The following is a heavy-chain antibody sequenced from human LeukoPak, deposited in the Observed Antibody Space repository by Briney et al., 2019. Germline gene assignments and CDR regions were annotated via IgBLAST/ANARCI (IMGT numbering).Heavy chain of an antibody. CDR2: IYYSGST. CDR1: GGSISSSSYY. V-gene: IGHV4-39*01. J-gene: IGHJ6*02. CDR3: ARHHDSPGKWSFYYYYGMDV. D-gene: IGHD3-22*01. Sequence: PSETLSLTCTVSGGSISSSSYYWGWIRQPPGKGLEWIGSIYYSGSTYYNPSLKSRVTISVDTSKNQFSLKLSSVTAADTAVYYCARHHDSPGKWSFYYYYGMDVWGQGTTVIVSS.